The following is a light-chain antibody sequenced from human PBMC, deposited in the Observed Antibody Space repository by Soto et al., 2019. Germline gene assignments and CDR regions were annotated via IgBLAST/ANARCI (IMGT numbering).Light chain of an antibody. J-gene: IGLJ2*01. V-gene: IGLV2-14*01. CDR3: ASYTSSSTSVI. CDR2: EVS. Sequence: QSVLTQPASVSGSPGQSITISCTGTSSDVGGYKYVSWYQQHPDKAPKLIIFEVSNRPSGISSRFSGSKSGNTASLTISGLQAEDKADYYCASYTSSSTSVIFGRGTKVTVL. CDR1: SSDVGGYKY.